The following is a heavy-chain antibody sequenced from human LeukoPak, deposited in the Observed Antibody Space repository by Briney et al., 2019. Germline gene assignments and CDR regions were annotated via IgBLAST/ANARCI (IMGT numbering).Heavy chain of an antibody. J-gene: IGHJ4*02. D-gene: IGHD2-2*01. CDR2: IYHSGST. Sequence: PSQTLSLTCTVSGGSISSGGYYWSWIRQPPGKGLEWIGYIYHSGSTYYNPSLKSRVTISVDRSKNQFSLKLSSVTAADTAVYYCARSHGGVVVPAVPPAGYWGQGTLVTVSS. V-gene: IGHV4-30-2*01. CDR3: ARSHGGVVVPAVPPAGY. CDR1: GGSISSGGYY.